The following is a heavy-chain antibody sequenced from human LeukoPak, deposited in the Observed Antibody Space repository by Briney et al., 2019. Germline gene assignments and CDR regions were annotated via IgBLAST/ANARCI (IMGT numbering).Heavy chain of an antibody. V-gene: IGHV3-30*18. Sequence: GGSLRLSCAASGFTFSSYGMHWVRQAPGKGLEWVAVISYDGSNKYYADSVKGRFTISRDNSKNTLYLQMNSLRAEDTAVYYCAKTPSGRGYSYGWEGYYFDYRGQGTLVTVSS. J-gene: IGHJ4*02. CDR1: GFTFSSYG. CDR2: ISYDGSNK. CDR3: AKTPSGRGYSYGWEGYYFDY. D-gene: IGHD5-18*01.